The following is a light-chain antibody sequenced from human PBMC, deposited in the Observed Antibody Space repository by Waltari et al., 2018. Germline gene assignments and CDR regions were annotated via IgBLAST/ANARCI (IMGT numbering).Light chain of an antibody. Sequence: DMQMTQSPSYVSASVGDRVTITGRASQDIHTWLAWYQHQPGKAPRLLISAASSLQSGVPSRFSGSGSGTDFTLTISSLQPEDFATYYCQQANSFPFTFGPGTKVDI. CDR2: AAS. J-gene: IGKJ3*01. V-gene: IGKV1D-12*01. CDR1: QDIHTW. CDR3: QQANSFPFT.